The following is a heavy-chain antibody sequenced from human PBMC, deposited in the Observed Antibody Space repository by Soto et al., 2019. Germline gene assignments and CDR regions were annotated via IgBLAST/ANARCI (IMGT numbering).Heavy chain of an antibody. CDR1: GFTFTRYS. V-gene: IGHV3-21*01. J-gene: IGHJ4*02. CDR3: ARESEDLTSNFDY. Sequence: EVQLVESGGGLVKPGGSLRLSCAASGFTFTRYSMNWVRQAPGKGLEWVSSISSTTNYIYYADSMKGRFTVSRDNAKNSVYLEMNSLSAEDTDVYYCARESEDLTSNFDYWGQGNLVTVSS. CDR2: ISSTTNYI.